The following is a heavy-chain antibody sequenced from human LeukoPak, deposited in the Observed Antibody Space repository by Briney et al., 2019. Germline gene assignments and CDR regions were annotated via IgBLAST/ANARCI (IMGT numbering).Heavy chain of an antibody. CDR3: ARGYYDSSGYYYPDY. J-gene: IGHJ4*02. Sequence: RPSETLSLTCTVSGGSISSYYWSWIRQPPGKGLEWIGYIYYSGSTNYNPSLKSRVTISVDTSKNQFSLELSSVTAADTAVYYCARGYYDSSGYYYPDYWGQGTLVTVSS. CDR2: IYYSGST. V-gene: IGHV4-59*01. D-gene: IGHD3-22*01. CDR1: GGSISSYY.